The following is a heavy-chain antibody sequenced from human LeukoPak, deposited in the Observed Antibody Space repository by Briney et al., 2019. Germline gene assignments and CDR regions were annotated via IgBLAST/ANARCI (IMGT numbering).Heavy chain of an antibody. V-gene: IGHV3-48*03. Sequence: PGGSLRLSCAASGFTFSSYEMNWVRQAPGKGLEWVSYISSSGSTIYYADSVKGRFTISRDNAKNSLYLQMNGLRAEDTAVYYCAREVATTPGHWFDPWGQGTLVTVSS. CDR1: GFTFSSYE. D-gene: IGHD5-12*01. CDR2: ISSSGSTI. CDR3: AREVATTPGHWFDP. J-gene: IGHJ5*02.